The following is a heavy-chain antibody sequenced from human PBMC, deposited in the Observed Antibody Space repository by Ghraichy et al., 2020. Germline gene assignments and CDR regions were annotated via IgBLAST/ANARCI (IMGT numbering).Heavy chain of an antibody. V-gene: IGHV3-21*01. Sequence: GGSLRLSCAASGFTFSSYSMNWVRQAPGKGLEWVSSISSSSSYIYYADSVKGRFTISRDNTKNSLYLQMNSLRAEDTAVYYCARDQLGGGNSAPLGYWGQGTLVTVSS. CDR2: ISSSSSYI. CDR3: ARDQLGGGNSAPLGY. D-gene: IGHD4-23*01. CDR1: GFTFSSYS. J-gene: IGHJ4*02.